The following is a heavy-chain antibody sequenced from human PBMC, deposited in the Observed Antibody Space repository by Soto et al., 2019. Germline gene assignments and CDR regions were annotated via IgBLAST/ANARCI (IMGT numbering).Heavy chain of an antibody. D-gene: IGHD6-19*01. Sequence: PGESLKISCQGSVYDFTTVWIGWVRQMPGKGLECLGIVYPGDSDTRYSPSFQGQVTISADKSINTAYLHFSSLKASDTAIYYCARTTVAGIRGSFDFWGQGTLVTVSS. CDR3: ARTTVAGIRGSFDF. J-gene: IGHJ4*02. CDR1: VYDFTTVW. CDR2: VYPGDSDT. V-gene: IGHV5-51*01.